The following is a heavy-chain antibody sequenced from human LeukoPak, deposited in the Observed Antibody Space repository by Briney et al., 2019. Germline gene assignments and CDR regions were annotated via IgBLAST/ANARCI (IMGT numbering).Heavy chain of an antibody. CDR3: ARVPDFVARPCDS. D-gene: IGHD3-16*02. CDR1: GGSITNNSY. V-gene: IGHV4-39*01. Sequence: SETLSLTCTVSGGSITNNSYWAWIRQPPGKGLEWIGRIYYSGSTYYNPSLKSRVTISLGTSNNQFSLKLSSVTAADTGVYYCARVPDFVARPCDSWGPGTLVTVSS. CDR2: IYYSGST. J-gene: IGHJ4*02.